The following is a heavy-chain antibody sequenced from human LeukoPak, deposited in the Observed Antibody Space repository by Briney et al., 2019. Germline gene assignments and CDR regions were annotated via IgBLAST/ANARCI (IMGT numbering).Heavy chain of an antibody. V-gene: IGHV1-69*05. CDR2: IIPIFGTA. Sequence: GASVKVSCKASGGTFSSYAISWVRQAPGQGLEWMGRIIPIFGTANYAQKFQGRVTITTDESTSTAYMELSSLRSEDTAVYYCEREGEDSDYVWGSYAFDIWGQGTMVTVSS. CDR1: GGTFSSYA. D-gene: IGHD3-16*01. CDR3: EREGEDSDYVWGSYAFDI. J-gene: IGHJ3*02.